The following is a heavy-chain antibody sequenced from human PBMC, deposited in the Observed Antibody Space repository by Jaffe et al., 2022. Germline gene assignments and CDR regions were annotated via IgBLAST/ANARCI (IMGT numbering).Heavy chain of an antibody. CDR2: ISSSGSTI. D-gene: IGHD2-15*01. CDR1: GFTFSDYY. CDR3: ASLETLGYCSGGSCYGYFDY. J-gene: IGHJ4*02. V-gene: IGHV3-11*01. Sequence: QVQLVESGGGLVKPGGSLRLSCAASGFTFSDYYMSWIRQAPGKGLEWVSYISSSGSTIYYADSVKGRFTISRDNAKNSLYLQMNSLRAEDTAVYYCASLETLGYCSGGSCYGYFDYWGQGTLVTVSS.